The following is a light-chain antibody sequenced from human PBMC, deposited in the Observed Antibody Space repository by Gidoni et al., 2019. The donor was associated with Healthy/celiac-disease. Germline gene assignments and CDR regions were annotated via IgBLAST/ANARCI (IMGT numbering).Light chain of an antibody. CDR3: MIWHSSAWV. J-gene: IGLJ3*02. CDR2: YKSDSDK. CDR1: SGINVGTYR. Sequence: QPVLTQPTSLSTSPGASASLTCTLRSGINVGTYRIYWYQQKPGSPPQYLLRYKSDSDKQQGSGVPSRFSGSTDASANAVILLISGLQSEDAADYYCMIWHSSAWVFGGGTTLTVL. V-gene: IGLV5-45*02.